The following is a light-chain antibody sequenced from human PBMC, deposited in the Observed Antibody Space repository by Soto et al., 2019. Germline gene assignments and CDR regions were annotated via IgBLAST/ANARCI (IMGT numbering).Light chain of an antibody. Sequence: QSALTQPRSVSGSPGQSVTISCTGTSSDVGGYNYVSWYQQHPGKAPKLMIYDVTRRPSGVPDRFSASRSGNTAALTISGLQAEDEAEYSCCSYTGSNILIFGGGTKLTVL. J-gene: IGLJ2*01. CDR1: SSDVGGYNY. CDR2: DVT. CDR3: CSYTGSNILI. V-gene: IGLV2-11*01.